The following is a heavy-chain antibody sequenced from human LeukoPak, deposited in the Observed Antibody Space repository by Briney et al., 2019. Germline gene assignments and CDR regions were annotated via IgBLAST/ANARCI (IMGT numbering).Heavy chain of an antibody. V-gene: IGHV1-2*02. CDR1: GYTFTGYY. D-gene: IGHD5-18*01. CDR2: INPNSGGT. CDR3: TRGGEAAMVFLDY. Sequence: ASVKVSCKASGYTFTGYYMHWVRQAPGQGLEWMGWINPNSGGTNYAQKFQGRVTMTRDTSISTAYMELSRLRSDDTAVYYCTRGGEAAMVFLDYWGQGTLVTVSS. J-gene: IGHJ4*02.